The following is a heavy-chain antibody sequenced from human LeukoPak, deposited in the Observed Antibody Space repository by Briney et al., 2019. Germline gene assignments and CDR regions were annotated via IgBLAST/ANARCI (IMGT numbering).Heavy chain of an antibody. CDR2: IDGDGRIT. J-gene: IGHJ5*02. CDR3: ARDSPRTGP. Sequence: PGGSLRLSCAASGFTVSTNYMSWVRQVPGQGLVWVSHIDGDGRITNYGDSVKGRFTISRDNAKNILYLQMNSLRAEDTAVYYCARDSPRTGPWGQGILVTVSS. CDR1: GFTVSTNY. D-gene: IGHD1-1*01. V-gene: IGHV3-74*01.